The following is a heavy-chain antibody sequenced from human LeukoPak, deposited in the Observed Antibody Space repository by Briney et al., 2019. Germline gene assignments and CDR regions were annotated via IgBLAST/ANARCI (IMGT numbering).Heavy chain of an antibody. CDR1: GFTVSSYY. V-gene: IGHV3-53*01. CDR2: IYSGGST. CDR3: AKESNYGDSAFFYYYYGMDV. D-gene: IGHD4-17*01. Sequence: GGSLRLSCATSGFTVSSYYMSWVRQAPGKGLEWVSVIYSGGSTYYADSVKGRFTISRDNSKNTLYLQMNSLRAEDTAVYYCAKESNYGDSAFFYYYYGMDVWGQGTTVTVSS. J-gene: IGHJ6*02.